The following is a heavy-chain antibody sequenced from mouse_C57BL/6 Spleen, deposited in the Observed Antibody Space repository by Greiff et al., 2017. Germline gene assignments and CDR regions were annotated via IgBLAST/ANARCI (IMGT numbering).Heavy chain of an antibody. Sequence: VQLQQPGAELVQPGASVKVSCKASGYTFTSYWMHWVKQRPGQGLEWIGRIHPSDSDTNYNQKFKGKATLTVDKSSSTAYMQLSSLTSEDSAVYYFSNSSPSFVIPAVSDHGGQPTTHPLSS. CDR3: SNSSPSFVIPAVSDH. CDR1: GYTFTSYW. J-gene: IGHJ2*01. CDR2: IHPSDSDT. D-gene: IGHD2-4*01. V-gene: IGHV1-74*01.